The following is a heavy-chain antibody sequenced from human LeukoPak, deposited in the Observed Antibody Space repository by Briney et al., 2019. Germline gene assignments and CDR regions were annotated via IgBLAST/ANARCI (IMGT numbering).Heavy chain of an antibody. CDR3: ARGGNSYDDF. J-gene: IGHJ4*02. CDR1: GYTFTSYD. V-gene: IGHV1-2*02. Sequence: AASVKVSCKASGYTFTSYDINWVRQATGQGLEWMGWINPNSGGTNYAQKFQGRVTMTRDTSISTAYMELSRLRSDDTAVYYCARGGNSYDDFWGQGTLVTVSS. CDR2: INPNSGGT. D-gene: IGHD4-23*01.